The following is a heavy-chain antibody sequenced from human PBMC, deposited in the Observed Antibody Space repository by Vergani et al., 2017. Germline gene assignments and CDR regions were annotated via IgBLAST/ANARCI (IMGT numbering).Heavy chain of an antibody. CDR3: ARDSYYGDYVGGMDV. D-gene: IGHD4-17*01. J-gene: IGHJ6*02. V-gene: IGHV4-34*01. CDR2: INHSGST. CDR1: GGSFSGYY. Sequence: QVQLQQWGAGLLKPSETLSLTCAVYGGSFSGYYWSWIRQPPGKGLEWIGEINHSGSTNYNPSLKSRVTISVDTSKNQFSLKLSSVTAADTAVYYCARDSYYGDYVGGMDVWGQGTTVTVSS.